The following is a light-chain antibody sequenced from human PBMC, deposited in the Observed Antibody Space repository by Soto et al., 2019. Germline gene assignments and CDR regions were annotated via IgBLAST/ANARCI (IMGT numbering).Light chain of an antibody. CDR2: DAS. CDR3: QQRSNRPT. Sequence: EIVLTQSPATLSLSPGERATLSCRASQSVSSYLAWYQQKPGQAPRLLIYDASNRATGIPARFSGSGSGTDFTLTISSLEPEDFAVYYCQQRSNRPTFGQGTRREIK. V-gene: IGKV3-11*01. J-gene: IGKJ5*01. CDR1: QSVSSY.